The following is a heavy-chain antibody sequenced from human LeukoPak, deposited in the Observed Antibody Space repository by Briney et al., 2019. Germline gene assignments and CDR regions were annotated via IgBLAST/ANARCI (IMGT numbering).Heavy chain of an antibody. Sequence: PGESLRLSCAASGFTFSGYPMTWVRQAPGKGLEWVSSISGDGRSTYYADSVKGRFTISRDNSKNTLYLQMNSLRAEDTAVYYCAKGAQEVSVTTYLYFDCWGQGTLATVSS. CDR2: ISGDGRST. V-gene: IGHV3-23*01. CDR1: GFTFSGYP. CDR3: AKGAQEVSVTTYLYFDC. D-gene: IGHD4-17*01. J-gene: IGHJ4*02.